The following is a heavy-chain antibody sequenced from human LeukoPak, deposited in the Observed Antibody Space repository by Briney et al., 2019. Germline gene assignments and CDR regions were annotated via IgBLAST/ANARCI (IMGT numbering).Heavy chain of an antibody. CDR3: ARDDYGDYPRNAFDI. Sequence: ASVKVSCKASGYTFTSYGISWVRQAPGQGLEWMGWISAYNGNTNYAQKLQGRVTMTTDTSTSTAYMELRSLRSDDTAAYYCARDDYGDYPRNAFDIWGQGTMVTVSS. D-gene: IGHD4-17*01. V-gene: IGHV1-18*01. CDR1: GYTFTSYG. J-gene: IGHJ3*02. CDR2: ISAYNGNT.